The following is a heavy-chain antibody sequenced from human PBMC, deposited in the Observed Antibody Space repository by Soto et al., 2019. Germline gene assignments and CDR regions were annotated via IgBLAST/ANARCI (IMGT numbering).Heavy chain of an antibody. J-gene: IGHJ6*02. V-gene: IGHV3-30*18. D-gene: IGHD6-19*01. CDR3: AKDFGAQSDEGDSSGWYAGRSYYYYGMDG. CDR2: ISYDGSNK. Sequence: WGTLRLSWAASGFTISSYGMHWFRQAPGKGLEWVAVISYDGSNKYYAYPVKGRFTISTDHTKNTLYLQLNSLSAHDTAVYYCAKDFGAQSDEGDSSGWYAGRSYYYYGMDGWGQGTTVTVSS. CDR1: GFTISSYG.